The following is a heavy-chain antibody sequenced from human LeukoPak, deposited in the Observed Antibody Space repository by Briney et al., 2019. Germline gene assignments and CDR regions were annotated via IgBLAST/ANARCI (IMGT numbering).Heavy chain of an antibody. J-gene: IGHJ4*02. Sequence: GGSLRLSCAASGFTFSSYGMHWVRQALAKGLEWVAIISYDGGNKYYADSVKGRFTISRDNSKNTLYLQMNSLRAEDTAVYYCAKSTTVTQRGYFDYWGQGTLVTVSS. CDR3: AKSTTVTQRGYFDY. V-gene: IGHV3-30*18. CDR2: ISYDGGNK. CDR1: GFTFSSYG. D-gene: IGHD4-17*01.